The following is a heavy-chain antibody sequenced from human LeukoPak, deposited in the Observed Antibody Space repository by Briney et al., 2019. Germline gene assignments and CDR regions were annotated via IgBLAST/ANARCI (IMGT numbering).Heavy chain of an antibody. CDR2: IYTSGST. J-gene: IGHJ6*03. Sequence: KPSETLSLTCTVSGGSISSYYWSRIRQPAGKGLEWIGRIYTSGSTNYNPSLKSRVTMSVDTSKNQFSLKLSSVTAADTAVYYCARTTMVRGTYYMDVWGKGTTVTISS. CDR3: ARTTMVRGTYYMDV. V-gene: IGHV4-4*07. CDR1: GGSISSYY. D-gene: IGHD3-10*01.